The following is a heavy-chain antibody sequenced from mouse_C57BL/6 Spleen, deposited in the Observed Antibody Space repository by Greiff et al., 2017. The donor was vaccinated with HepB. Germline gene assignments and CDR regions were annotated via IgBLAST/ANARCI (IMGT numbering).Heavy chain of an antibody. V-gene: IGHV5-4*03. CDR2: ISDGGSYT. CDR1: GFTFSSYA. Sequence: EVKLVESGGGLVKPGGSLKLSCAASGFTFSSYAMPWVRQTPEKRLEWVATISDGGSYTYYPDNVKGRFTISRDNAKNNLYLQMSHLKSEDTAMYYCARPYPEAMDYWGQGTSVTVSS. D-gene: IGHD2-10*01. CDR3: ARPYPEAMDY. J-gene: IGHJ4*01.